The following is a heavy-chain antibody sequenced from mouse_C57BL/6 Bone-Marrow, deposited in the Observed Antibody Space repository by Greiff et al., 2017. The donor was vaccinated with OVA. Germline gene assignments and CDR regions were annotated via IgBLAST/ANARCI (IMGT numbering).Heavy chain of an antibody. V-gene: IGHV1-82*01. J-gene: IGHJ4*01. CDR2: IYPGDGDT. CDR1: GYAFSSSW. CDR3: ANDYYGSSSYAMDY. Sequence: VQLQQSGPELVKPGASVKISCKASGYAFSSSWMNWVKQRPGKGLEWIGRIYPGDGDTNYNGKFKGKATLTADKSSSTAYMQLSSLTSEDSAVYFCANDYYGSSSYAMDYWGRGTSVTVSS. D-gene: IGHD1-1*01.